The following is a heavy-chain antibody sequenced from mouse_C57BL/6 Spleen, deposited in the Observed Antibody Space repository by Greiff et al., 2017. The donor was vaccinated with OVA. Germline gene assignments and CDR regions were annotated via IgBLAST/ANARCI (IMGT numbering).Heavy chain of an antibody. V-gene: IGHV1-82*01. CDR1: GYAFSSSW. Sequence: QVQLKQSGPELVKPGASVKISCKASGYAFSSSWMNWVKQRPGKGLEWIGRIYPGDGDTNYNGKFKGKATLTADKSSSTAYMQLSSLTSEDSAVYFCAGSDYSNYVYAMDYWGQGTSVTVSS. D-gene: IGHD2-5*01. J-gene: IGHJ4*01. CDR2: IYPGDGDT. CDR3: AGSDYSNYVYAMDY.